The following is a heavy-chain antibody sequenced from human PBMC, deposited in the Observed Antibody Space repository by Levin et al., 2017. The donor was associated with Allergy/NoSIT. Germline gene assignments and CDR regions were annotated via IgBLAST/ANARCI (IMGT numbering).Heavy chain of an antibody. CDR2: ISSSGSTI. CDR1: GFTFSSYE. Sequence: GESLKISCAASGFTFSSYEMNWVRQAPGKGLEWVSYISSSGSTIYYADSVKGRFTISRDNAKNSLYLQMNSLRDEDTAVYYCSRQLGNFWSGYNYFAYWGQGTLVTVSS. D-gene: IGHD3-3*01. CDR3: SRQLGNFWSGYNYFAY. V-gene: IGHV3-48*03. J-gene: IGHJ4*02.